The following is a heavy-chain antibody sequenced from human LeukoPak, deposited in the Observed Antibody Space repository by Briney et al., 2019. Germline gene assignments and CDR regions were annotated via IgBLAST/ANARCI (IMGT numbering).Heavy chain of an antibody. CDR1: GYTFTSYD. CDR2: MNPNSGNT. D-gene: IGHD2-15*01. J-gene: IGHJ5*02. CDR3: ARGYCSGGTCYLVENWFDP. Sequence: GASVKVSCKASGYTFTSYDINWVRQATGQGLEWMGWMNPNSGNTGYAQKFQGRVTMTRNTSISTAYMELSSLRSDDTAVYYCARGYCSGGTCYLVENWFDPWGQGTLVTVSS. V-gene: IGHV1-8*01.